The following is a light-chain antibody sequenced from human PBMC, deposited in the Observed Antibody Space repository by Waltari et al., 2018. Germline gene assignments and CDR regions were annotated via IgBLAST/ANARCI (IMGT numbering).Light chain of an antibody. Sequence: EIVLTQSPGTLSLSPGERATLSCMASQSVSRALAWYQQKPGQAPRLLIYGASTRATGVPDRFSGSGSGTDFSLTISSLDPEDFAVYYCQHYVKLPVTYGQGTKVEI. CDR3: QHYVKLPVT. V-gene: IGKV3-20*01. CDR1: QSVSRA. CDR2: GAS. J-gene: IGKJ1*01.